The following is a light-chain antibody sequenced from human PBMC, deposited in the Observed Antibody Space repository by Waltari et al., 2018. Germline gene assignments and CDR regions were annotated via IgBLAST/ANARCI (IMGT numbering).Light chain of an antibody. Sequence: EIVFTHSPGTLSLSPGERATLSCRAGLSISRYLAWYQQKPGQAPRLLIYAASSRATGIPDRFSGSGSGTDFSLTISRLEPEDFAVYYCQNHERLPAMFGQGTKVEIK. CDR2: AAS. CDR3: QNHERLPAM. V-gene: IGKV3-20*01. CDR1: LSISRY. J-gene: IGKJ1*01.